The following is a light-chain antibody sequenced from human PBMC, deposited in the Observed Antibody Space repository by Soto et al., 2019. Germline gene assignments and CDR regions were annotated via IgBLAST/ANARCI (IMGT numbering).Light chain of an antibody. J-gene: IGLJ3*02. Sequence: QSALTQPASVSGSPGQSITISCTGTSSDVGDYDYVSWYQQHPGKAPKLMIYEVTYRPSGVSDRFSGSKSGNTASLTIAGLQAEDQADYYCSSYTGNFIWLFGGGTKVTVL. CDR3: SSYTGNFIWL. CDR1: SSDVGDYDY. CDR2: EVT. V-gene: IGLV2-14*01.